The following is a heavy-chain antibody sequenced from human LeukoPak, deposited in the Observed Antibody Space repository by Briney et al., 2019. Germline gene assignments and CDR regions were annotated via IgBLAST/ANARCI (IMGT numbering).Heavy chain of an antibody. V-gene: IGHV3-23*01. CDR3: ALARGYFDL. CDR2: ISGGVGST. CDR1: GFTFSSYG. Sequence: GGSLRLSCAASGFTFSSYGMSWVRQAPGKGLEGVSAISGGVGSTYYADSVKGRFTISRDNSKNTLYLQMNSLRAEDTAVYYCALARGYFDLWGRGTLVTVSS. J-gene: IGHJ2*01.